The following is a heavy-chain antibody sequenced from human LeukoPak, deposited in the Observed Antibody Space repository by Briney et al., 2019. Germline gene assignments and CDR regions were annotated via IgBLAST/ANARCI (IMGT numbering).Heavy chain of an antibody. CDR3: AKESRRGAISMIVVVTRTYFDY. V-gene: IGHV3-23*01. CDR2: ISGSDGST. D-gene: IGHD3-22*01. Sequence: GGSLRLSCAASGFTFSSYGMSWVRQAPGKGLEWVSGISGSDGSTYYADSVKGRFTISRDNSKNTLYLQMKSLRGDDTAVYYCAKESRRGAISMIVVVTRTYFDYWGQGTLVTVSS. J-gene: IGHJ4*02. CDR1: GFTFSSYG.